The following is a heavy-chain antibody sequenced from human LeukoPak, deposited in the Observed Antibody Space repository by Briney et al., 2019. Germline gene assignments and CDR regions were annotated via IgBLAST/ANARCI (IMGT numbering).Heavy chain of an antibody. CDR2: IYPGDSDT. J-gene: IGHJ3*02. D-gene: IGHD3-22*01. V-gene: IGHV5-51*01. CDR1: GYSFTSYW. Sequence: GESLKISCKGSGYSFTSYWIGWVRQMPGKGLEWMGIIYPGDSDTRYSPSFQGQVTISADKSISTAYLQWSSPKASDTAMYYCARLDGYYDSSGYYPRGAFDIWGQGTMVTVSS. CDR3: ARLDGYYDSSGYYPRGAFDI.